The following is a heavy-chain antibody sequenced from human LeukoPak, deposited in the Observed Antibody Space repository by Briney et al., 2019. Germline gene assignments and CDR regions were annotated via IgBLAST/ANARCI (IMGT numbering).Heavy chain of an antibody. CDR2: ISWNSGSI. J-gene: IGHJ5*02. CDR1: GFTFDDYA. CDR3: AKGSIAVAGTGWFDP. V-gene: IGHV3-9*01. D-gene: IGHD6-19*01. Sequence: PGGSLRLSCAASGFTFDDYAMHWVRQAPGKGLEWVSGISWNSGSIGYADSVKGRFTISRDNAKNSLYLQMNSLRAEDTALYYCAKGSIAVAGTGWFDPWGQGTLVTVSS.